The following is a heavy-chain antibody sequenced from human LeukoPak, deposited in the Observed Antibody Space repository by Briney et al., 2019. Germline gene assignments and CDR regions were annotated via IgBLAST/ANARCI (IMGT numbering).Heavy chain of an antibody. CDR1: GFTFSSYG. CDR3: AKDSSGNYCSSTSCPLRFDP. V-gene: IGHV3-33*06. Sequence: GRSLRLSCAASGFTFSSYGMHWVRQAPGKGLEWVAVIWYDGSNKYYADSVKGRFTISRDNSKNTLYLQVNSLRAEDTAVYYCAKDSSGNYCSSTSCPLRFDPWGQGTLVTVSS. D-gene: IGHD2-2*01. CDR2: IWYDGSNK. J-gene: IGHJ5*02.